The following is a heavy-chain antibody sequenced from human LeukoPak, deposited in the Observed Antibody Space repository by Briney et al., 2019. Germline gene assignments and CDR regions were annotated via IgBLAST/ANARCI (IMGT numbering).Heavy chain of an antibody. J-gene: IGHJ4*02. D-gene: IGHD5-18*01. V-gene: IGHV4-59*08. CDR1: GGSISSYY. CDR3: AGQRGYSYGSFDY. CDR2: IYYSGST. Sequence: PSETLSLTCTVSGGSISSYYWSWIRQPPGKGLEWIGYIYYSGSTNYNPSLKSRVTISVDTSKNQFSLKLSSVTAADTAVYYCAGQRGYSYGSFDYWGQGTLVTVSS.